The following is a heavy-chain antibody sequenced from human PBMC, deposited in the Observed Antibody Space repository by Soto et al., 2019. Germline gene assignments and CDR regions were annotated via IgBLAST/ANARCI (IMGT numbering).Heavy chain of an antibody. Sequence: SETLSLTCTVSGDSVSSADYYWSWIRQPPGKGLEWIGYIYYSGSTNYNPSLKSRVTMSVDTSKNQFSLKLRSVTAADTAVYYCARDRHPYSSGWYYFDYWGQGTLVTVSS. J-gene: IGHJ4*02. CDR2: IYYSGST. CDR1: GDSVSSADYY. CDR3: ARDRHPYSSGWYYFDY. V-gene: IGHV4-61*08. D-gene: IGHD6-19*01.